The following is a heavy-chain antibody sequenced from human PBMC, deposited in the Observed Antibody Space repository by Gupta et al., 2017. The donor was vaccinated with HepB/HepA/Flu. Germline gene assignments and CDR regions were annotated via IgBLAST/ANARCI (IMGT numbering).Heavy chain of an antibody. V-gene: IGHV3-48*02. Sequence: EVQLVDSGGGLVQPGGSLRLSCAASGFTFSSYSMHWVRQAPGKGMEGVAYIRRRSSNIYYEESVKGRCTSSRDNAKKSLYLQRKRWREEDTAVYYWARVGYYDFESGDYRNSGCGYGGQGTLVTVSS. J-gene: IGHJ4*02. D-gene: IGHD3-3*01. CDR1: GFTFSSYS. CDR3: ARVGYYDFESGDYRNSGCGY. CDR2: IRRRSSNI.